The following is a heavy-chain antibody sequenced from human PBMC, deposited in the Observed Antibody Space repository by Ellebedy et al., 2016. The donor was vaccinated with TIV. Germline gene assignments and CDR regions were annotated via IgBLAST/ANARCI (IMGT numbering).Heavy chain of an antibody. J-gene: IGHJ4*02. CDR2: INHSGST. D-gene: IGHD5-24*01. CDR3: ARDGRDGYNL. Sequence: MPSETLSLTCAVYGGSFSGYYWSWIRQPPGKGLEWIGEINHSGSTNYNPSLKSRVTISVDTSKNQFSLKLSSVTAADTAVYYCARDGRDGYNLWGQGTLVTVSS. V-gene: IGHV4-34*01. CDR1: GGSFSGYY.